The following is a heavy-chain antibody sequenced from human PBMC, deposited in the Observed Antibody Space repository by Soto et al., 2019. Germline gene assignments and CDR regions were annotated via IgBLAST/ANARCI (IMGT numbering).Heavy chain of an antibody. D-gene: IGHD3-3*01. CDR2: IKQDGSEK. Sequence: GGSLRLSCAASGFTFSSYWMSWVRQAPGKGLEWVANIKQDGSEKYYVDSVKGRFTISRDNAKNSLYLQMNSLRAEDTAVYYCARVGGVVTYLRAFGIWGQGTMVTVSS. CDR1: GFTFSSYW. V-gene: IGHV3-7*01. CDR3: ARVGGVVTYLRAFGI. J-gene: IGHJ3*02.